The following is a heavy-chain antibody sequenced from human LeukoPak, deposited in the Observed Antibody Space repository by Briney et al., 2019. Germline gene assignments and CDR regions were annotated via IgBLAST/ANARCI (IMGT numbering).Heavy chain of an antibody. Sequence: ASVKISCKVSGYTSTDYYMHWVQQAPGKGLEWMGLVDPEDGETIYAEKFQGRVTITADTSTDTAYMELSSLRSEDTAVYYCATVKNGGNNLFDYWGQGTLVTVSS. CDR3: ATVKNGGNNLFDY. D-gene: IGHD1/OR15-1a*01. CDR2: VDPEDGET. J-gene: IGHJ4*02. V-gene: IGHV1-69-2*01. CDR1: GYTSTDYY.